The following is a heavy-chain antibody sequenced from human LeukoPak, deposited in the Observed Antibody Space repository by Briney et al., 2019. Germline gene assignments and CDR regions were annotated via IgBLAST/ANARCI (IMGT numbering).Heavy chain of an antibody. CDR2: ISASGGST. D-gene: IGHD1-26*01. CDR1: GFTFSTYA. CDR3: AKRGRGKVGADDY. Sequence: GGSLRLSCAASGFTFSTYAMSWVRQAPGMGLEWVSGISASGGSTFYADSVRGRFTISRDNSKNTLYLQMNSLRAEDTALYYCAKRGRGKVGADDYWGQGTLVTVSS. V-gene: IGHV3-23*01. J-gene: IGHJ4*02.